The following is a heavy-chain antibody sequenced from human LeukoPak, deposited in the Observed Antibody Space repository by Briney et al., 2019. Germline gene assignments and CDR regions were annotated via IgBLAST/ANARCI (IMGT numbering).Heavy chain of an antibody. D-gene: IGHD2-2*01. CDR1: GYSISSGYY. V-gene: IGHV4-38-2*02. J-gene: IGHJ4*02. CDR3: ARDQQYCSSTSCYSNFDY. CDR2: IYHSGST. Sequence: RPSETLSLTCAVSGYSISSGYYWGWIRQPPGKGLEWIGSIYHSGSTYYNPSLKSRVTISVDTSKSQFSLKLSSVTAADTAVYYCARDQQYCSSTSCYSNFDYWGQGTLVTVSS.